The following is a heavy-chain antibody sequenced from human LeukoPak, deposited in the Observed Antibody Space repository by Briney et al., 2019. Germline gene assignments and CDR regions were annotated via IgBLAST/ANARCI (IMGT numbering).Heavy chain of an antibody. J-gene: IGHJ6*02. Sequence: SETLSLTCAVYGGSFSGYYWSWLRQPPGKGLEWIGEINHSGSTNYNPSLKSRVTISVNPSKKQFSLKLSSVTAADTAVYYCARVRTVTTAVGYYYGMDVWGQGTTVTVSS. CDR1: GGSFSGYY. V-gene: IGHV4-34*01. CDR2: INHSGST. CDR3: ARVRTVTTAVGYYYGMDV. D-gene: IGHD4-17*01.